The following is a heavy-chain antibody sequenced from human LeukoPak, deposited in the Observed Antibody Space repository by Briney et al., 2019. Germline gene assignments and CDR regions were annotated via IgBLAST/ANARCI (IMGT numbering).Heavy chain of an antibody. D-gene: IGHD2-15*01. J-gene: IGHJ4*02. CDR2: INWNGGST. V-gene: IGHV3-20*04. CDR1: GFTFSNYA. Sequence: GGSLRLSCAASGFTFSNYAMSWVRQAPGKGLEWVSGINWNGGSTGYADSVKGRFTISRDNAKNSLYLQMNSLRAEDTALYYCARGYCSGGSCKRAAFDYWGQGTLVTVSS. CDR3: ARGYCSGGSCKRAAFDY.